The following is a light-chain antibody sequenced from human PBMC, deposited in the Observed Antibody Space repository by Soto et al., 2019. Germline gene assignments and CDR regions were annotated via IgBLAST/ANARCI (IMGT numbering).Light chain of an antibody. CDR2: DVT. CDR1: SSDIGGYNY. Sequence: QSALTQPASVSGSPGQSITISCTGTSSDIGGYNYVSWYQQYPGKAPKLIIYDVTYRPSWISNRFAGSKSGNTASLTISGLQADDEADYYCRSYTSSDILGVFGGGTKLTVL. J-gene: IGLJ2*01. CDR3: RSYTSSDILGV. V-gene: IGLV2-14*03.